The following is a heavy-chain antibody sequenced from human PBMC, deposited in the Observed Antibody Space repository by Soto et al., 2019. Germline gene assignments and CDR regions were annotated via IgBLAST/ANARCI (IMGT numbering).Heavy chain of an antibody. CDR3: VRDSSRWFYYYYGMDV. Sequence: QVQLKQSGPEVRKPGASVRVSCKASGYIFTNFGISWVRQAPGQGLEWMGWISGYNDKTHYAQKPQGRVSMTTDTSTGTAYMDRRSLRSDDTAIYNCVRDSSRWFYYYYGMDVWGQGTTVTASS. CDR1: GYIFTNFG. V-gene: IGHV1-18*01. CDR2: ISGYNDKT. J-gene: IGHJ6*02. D-gene: IGHD6-13*01.